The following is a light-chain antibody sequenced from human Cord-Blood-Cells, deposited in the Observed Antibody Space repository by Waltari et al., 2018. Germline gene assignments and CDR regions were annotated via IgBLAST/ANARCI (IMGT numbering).Light chain of an antibody. J-gene: IGLJ2*01. Sequence: SYVLTQPPSVSVAPGKTARITCGGNNIGRKSVHWYQQKPDQAPVLVVYDDSDRPSAIPERFSGSNSGNMATLTISRVEAGDEADYYCQVWDSSSDHVVFGGGTKLTVL. CDR3: QVWDSSSDHVV. V-gene: IGLV3-21*03. CDR1: NIGRKS. CDR2: DDS.